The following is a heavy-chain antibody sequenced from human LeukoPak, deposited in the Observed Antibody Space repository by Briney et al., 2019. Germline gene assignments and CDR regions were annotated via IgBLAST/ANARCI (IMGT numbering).Heavy chain of an antibody. Sequence: SETLSLTCTVSGGSISSYYWGWIRQPPGKGLEWIGYIYSSGGTNDNPSLKSRVTISVDTSKNQFSLHLSSVTAADTAVYYCARGGDSFGSGSYYKAYFDYWGQGTLVTVSS. CDR1: GGSISSYY. CDR2: IYSSGGT. CDR3: ARGGDSFGSGSYYKAYFDY. J-gene: IGHJ4*02. D-gene: IGHD3-10*01. V-gene: IGHV4-59*01.